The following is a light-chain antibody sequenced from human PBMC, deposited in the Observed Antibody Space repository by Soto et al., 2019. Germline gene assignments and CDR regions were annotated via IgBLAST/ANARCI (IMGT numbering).Light chain of an antibody. Sequence: DIQMTQSPSTLSASVGDRVTTTCRASQSISSWLAWFQQKPGKATKLLIYDASTLESGVPSRFSGSGSGTEFTLTISSLQPDDFANYYCQQYNSYYPWTFGQGTKVDIK. CDR2: DAS. CDR3: QQYNSYYPWT. J-gene: IGKJ1*01. V-gene: IGKV1-5*01. CDR1: QSISSW.